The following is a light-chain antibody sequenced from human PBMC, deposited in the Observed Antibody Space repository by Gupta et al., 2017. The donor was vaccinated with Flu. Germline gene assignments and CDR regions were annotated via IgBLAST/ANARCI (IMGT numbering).Light chain of an antibody. J-gene: IGLJ2*01. CDR3: HVSDTSSDHVV. V-gene: IGLV3-21*02. CDR2: YDR. Sequence: SYVLTQPPSVSVAPGQTSRITCGGNNIGSKSVHWYQQKPGQAPVRVVDYDRGRPSGIPDRCSCSTSANNATPLTSSVEAGDEADDYCHVSDTSSDHVVFGGGTKFTVL. CDR1: NIGSKS.